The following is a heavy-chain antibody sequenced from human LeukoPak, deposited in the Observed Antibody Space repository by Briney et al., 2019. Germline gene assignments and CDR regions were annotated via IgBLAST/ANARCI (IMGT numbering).Heavy chain of an antibody. CDR2: ISSSSSYI. Sequence: PGGSLRLSCAASGFTFSSYSMNWVRQAPGKGLEWVSSISSSSSYIYYADSVKGRFTISRDNAKNSLYPQMNSLRAEDTAVYYCARGQGRGFPYYFDYWGQGTLVTVSS. CDR1: GFTFSSYS. CDR3: ARGQGRGFPYYFDY. D-gene: IGHD2-15*01. J-gene: IGHJ4*02. V-gene: IGHV3-21*01.